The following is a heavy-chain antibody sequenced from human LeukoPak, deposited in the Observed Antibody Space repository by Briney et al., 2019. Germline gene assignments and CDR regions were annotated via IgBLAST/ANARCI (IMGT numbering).Heavy chain of an antibody. J-gene: IGHJ6*03. CDR1: GYTFTGYY. CDR2: INPNSGDT. CDR3: ARGVTGIYYYYYMDV. D-gene: IGHD3-10*01. Sequence: ASVKVSCKASGYTFTGYYIHWVRQAPGQGLEWMGWINPNSGDTNYAQKFQGEVTKTRDTSISTAYMELSRLRSDDTAVYYCARGVTGIYYYYYMDVWGKGTTVTVSS. V-gene: IGHV1-2*02.